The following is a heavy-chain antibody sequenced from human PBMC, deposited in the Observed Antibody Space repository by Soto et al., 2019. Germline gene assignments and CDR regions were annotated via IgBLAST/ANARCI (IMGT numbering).Heavy chain of an antibody. V-gene: IGHV3-23*01. CDR1: GFTFSSYA. CDR2: ISGSGGST. CDR3: AKHLYYDSSGDYYFDY. Sequence: PGGSLRLSCAASGFTFSSYAMSWVRQAPGKGLEWVSPISGSGGSTYYADSVKGRFTISRDNSKXXXXXXXXXXXXXXXAVYYCAKHLYYDSSGDYYFDYWGQGTLVTVSS. D-gene: IGHD3-22*01. J-gene: IGHJ4*02.